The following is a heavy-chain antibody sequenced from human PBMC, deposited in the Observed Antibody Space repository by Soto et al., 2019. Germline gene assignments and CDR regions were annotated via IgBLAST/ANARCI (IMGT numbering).Heavy chain of an antibody. Sequence: GGSLRLSCAGSGFIFSSFGTHWVRQAPGKGLEWVAHIWYDGSNTYYVDSVKGRFTIFRDNSRNTVYLQMNSLRAEDTAVYHCVRDLLWSGGHLDYWGQGTPVTVSS. CDR1: GFIFSSFG. CDR3: VRDLLWSGGHLDY. V-gene: IGHV3-33*01. J-gene: IGHJ4*02. D-gene: IGHD2-21*01. CDR2: IWYDGSNT.